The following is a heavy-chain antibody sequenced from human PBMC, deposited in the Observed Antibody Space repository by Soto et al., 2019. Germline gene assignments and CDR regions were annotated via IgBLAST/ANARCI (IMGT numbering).Heavy chain of an antibody. Sequence: GGSLRLSCAASGFTFSSYAMHWVRQAPGKGLEWVAVISYDGSNKYYADSVKGRFTISRDNSKNTLYVQMNSLRAEDTAVYYCARDRYYYDSSGYYGDAFDIWGQGTMVTVSS. J-gene: IGHJ3*02. D-gene: IGHD3-22*01. CDR3: ARDRYYYDSSGYYGDAFDI. V-gene: IGHV3-30-3*01. CDR1: GFTFSSYA. CDR2: ISYDGSNK.